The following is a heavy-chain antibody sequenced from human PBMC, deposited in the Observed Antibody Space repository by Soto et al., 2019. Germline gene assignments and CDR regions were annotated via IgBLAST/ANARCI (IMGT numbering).Heavy chain of an antibody. D-gene: IGHD2-2*01. J-gene: IGHJ6*02. V-gene: IGHV1-69*12. Sequence: QVQLVQSGAEVKKPGSSVKVSCKASGGTFSSYAISWVRQAPGQGLEWMGGIIPIFGTAYYAQKFQVRVTITADDSTSTAYMELASLRSDDTAVYYCGRRVPAAGYYYGMDVWGQGATVTVSS. CDR3: GRRVPAAGYYYGMDV. CDR2: IIPIFGTA. CDR1: GGTFSSYA.